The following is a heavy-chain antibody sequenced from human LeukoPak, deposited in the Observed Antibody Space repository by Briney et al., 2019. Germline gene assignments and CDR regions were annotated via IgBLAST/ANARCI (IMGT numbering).Heavy chain of an antibody. CDR1: EFTFCDDY. V-gene: IGHV3-7*01. CDR2: TGADGSEG. CDR3: AREDRLHYFDL. D-gene: IGHD2-21*02. J-gene: IGHJ4*02. Sequence: GGSLRLFCAASEFTFCDDYISRVRQAPGKGLEWVAKTGADGSEGYYVDSVKGRFTISRDNPDYSLYLQLNSLRAEATAVYYCAREDRLHYFDLWGQGTLVTVSS.